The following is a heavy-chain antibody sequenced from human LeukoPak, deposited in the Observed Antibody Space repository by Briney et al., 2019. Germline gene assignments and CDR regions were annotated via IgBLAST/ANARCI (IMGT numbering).Heavy chain of an antibody. V-gene: IGHV4-39*01. CDR2: VYHGGST. J-gene: IGHJ5*02. CDR1: GASIINNNYY. CDR3: AGHKYYNFWGSFNWFDP. D-gene: IGHD3-3*01. Sequence: TSETLSLTCFLSGASIINNNYYWAWLRQPPGKGLEWIGSVYHGGSTSYNPSLKSRVTTSVDTSKSHFTLKMNSVTASDTALYSCAGHKYYNFWGSFNWFDPWGQGTLVTVSS.